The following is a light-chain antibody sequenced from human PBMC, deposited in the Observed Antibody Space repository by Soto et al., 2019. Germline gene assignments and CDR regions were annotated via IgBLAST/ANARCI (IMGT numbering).Light chain of an antibody. V-gene: IGLV2-14*01. CDR2: EVS. Sequence: QSVLTQPASVSGSPGQSITISCTGTSSDVGGHNYVSWYQQHPGKAPKLIIYEVSIRPSGVSNRFSGSKSGNTASLTISGLQAEDEADYYCTSYTSTSHYVFGTGTKVTVL. CDR1: SSDVGGHNY. CDR3: TSYTSTSHYV. J-gene: IGLJ1*01.